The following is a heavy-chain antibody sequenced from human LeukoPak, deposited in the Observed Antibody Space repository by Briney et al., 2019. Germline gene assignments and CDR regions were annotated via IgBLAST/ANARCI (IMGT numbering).Heavy chain of an antibody. Sequence: GGSLRLTCAASGFTFSSYAMSWVRQPPGKGLEWVSAISSSGGSTYYADSVKGRFTISRDNSKNTLYLQMNSLRAEDTAVYYCAKGGFGRGVDYWGQGTLVTVSS. J-gene: IGHJ4*02. CDR3: AKGGFGRGVDY. CDR2: ISSSGGST. CDR1: GFTFSSYA. V-gene: IGHV3-23*01. D-gene: IGHD3-10*01.